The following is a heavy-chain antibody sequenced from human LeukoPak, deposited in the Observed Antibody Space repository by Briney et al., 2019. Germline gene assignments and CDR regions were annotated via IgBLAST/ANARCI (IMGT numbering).Heavy chain of an antibody. Sequence: GVSLRLSCAASGFTFSTYAMSWVRQAPGKGLEWVSAITGSGHSKIYADSVKGRFTNSRDNSENTLYLQMNSLRAEDTAVYYCVKRDSSGWYYFDYWGQGTLVT. V-gene: IGHV3-23*01. CDR1: GFTFSTYA. CDR2: ITGSGHSK. CDR3: VKRDSSGWYYFDY. J-gene: IGHJ4*02. D-gene: IGHD6-19*01.